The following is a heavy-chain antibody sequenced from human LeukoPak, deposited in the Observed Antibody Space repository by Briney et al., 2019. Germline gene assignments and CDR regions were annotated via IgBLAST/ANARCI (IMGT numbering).Heavy chain of an antibody. V-gene: IGHV1-2*02. CDR3: ARVNYGGKYPFDY. CDR2: INPNSGGT. CDR1: GYTFTGYY. Sequence: ASVKVSCKASGYTFTGYYMHWVRQAPGQGLEWMGWINPNSGGTNYAQKFQGRVTMTRDTSISTAYMELSRLRSDDTAVYYCARVNYGGKYPFDYWGQGTLVTVSS. J-gene: IGHJ4*02. D-gene: IGHD4-23*01.